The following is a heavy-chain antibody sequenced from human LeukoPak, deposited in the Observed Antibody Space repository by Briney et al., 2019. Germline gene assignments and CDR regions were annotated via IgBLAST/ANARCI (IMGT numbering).Heavy chain of an antibody. D-gene: IGHD4-11*01. J-gene: IGHJ4*02. V-gene: IGHV1-18*01. CDR1: GYTFTSFG. CDR2: INAYNTNT. CDR3: ATSDGTVTTFQY. Sequence: ASVKVSCKASGYTFTSFGISWVRQAPGQGLEWMGWINAYNTNTKSAQRLQGRVTMTTDTSASTAYMELGSLRSDDTAVYYCATSDGTVTTFQYWGQGTLVTVPS.